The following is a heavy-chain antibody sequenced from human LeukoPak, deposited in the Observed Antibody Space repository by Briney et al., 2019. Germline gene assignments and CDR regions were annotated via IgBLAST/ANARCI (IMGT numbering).Heavy chain of an antibody. D-gene: IGHD5-18*01. J-gene: IGHJ6*03. CDR3: ASGPRPPVDTAMVPIFSFNYYYMDV. V-gene: IGHV4-4*07. CDR1: GGSISSYY. Sequence: SETLSLTCTVSGGSISSYYWSWIRQPAGKGLEWIGRIYTSGSTNYNPSLKSRVTMSVDTSKNQFSLKLGSVTAADTAVYYCASGPRPPVDTAMVPIFSFNYYYMDVWGKGTTVTISS. CDR2: IYTSGST.